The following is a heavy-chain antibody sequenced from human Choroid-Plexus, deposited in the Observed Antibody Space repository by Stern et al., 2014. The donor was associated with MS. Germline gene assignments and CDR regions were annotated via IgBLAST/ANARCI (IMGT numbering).Heavy chain of an antibody. CDR2: RHPNSESS. D-gene: IGHD1-26*01. CDR3: AREGVIVGPNRFDS. V-gene: IGHV1-8*01. Sequence: VQLVQSGAEVKKPGASVKVSCKTSGYTFTDYEINWVRQAPGQGLEWMGWRHPNSESSGPAQRFQGRVTMTRNTSISTAYMELSSLRSEDTAVYYCAREGVIVGPNRFDSWGQGTLVIVSS. CDR1: GYTFTDYE. J-gene: IGHJ4*02.